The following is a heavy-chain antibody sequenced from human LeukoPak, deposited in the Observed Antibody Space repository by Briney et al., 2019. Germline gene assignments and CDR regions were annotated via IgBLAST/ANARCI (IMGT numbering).Heavy chain of an antibody. Sequence: SETLSVTCTVSGGSISSSSYYWGWIRQPPGKGMEWIGSIYYSGSTYYKPSLKSRVTISVDTSKNQFSLKLSSVTAADTAVYYCARQETVVTLDYWGQGTLVTVSS. CDR2: IYYSGST. CDR1: GGSISSSSYY. CDR3: ARQETVVTLDY. V-gene: IGHV4-39*01. D-gene: IGHD4-23*01. J-gene: IGHJ4*02.